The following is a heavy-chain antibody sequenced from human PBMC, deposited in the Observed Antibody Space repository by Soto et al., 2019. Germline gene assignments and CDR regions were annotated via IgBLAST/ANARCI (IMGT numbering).Heavy chain of an antibody. V-gene: IGHV2-26*01. D-gene: IGHD3-22*01. CDR2: IISNDDK. J-gene: IGHJ4*02. CDR3: ARALFYSDSDGYYFEFDY. Sequence: SGPTGDPTETLTLTCSVSGFSLTDTRMGVSWIRQAPGKALEWLAHIISNDDKSYSTSLKSRLTISKDTSKSQVVLRMTNMDPVDTGRYYCARALFYSDSDGYYFEFDYWGQGTLVTVSA. CDR1: GFSLTDTRMG.